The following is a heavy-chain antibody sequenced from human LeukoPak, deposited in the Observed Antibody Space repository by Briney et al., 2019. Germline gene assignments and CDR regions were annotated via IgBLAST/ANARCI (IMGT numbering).Heavy chain of an antibody. V-gene: IGHV4-38-2*02. CDR3: ASGPTRRSDWFDP. CDR1: GYSISSGYY. Sequence: SETLSLTCTVSGYSISSGYYWGWIRQPPGKGLEWIGSIYHSGSTNYNPSLKSRVTISVDTSKNQFSLKLSSVTAADTAVYYCASGPTRRSDWFDPWGQGTLVTVSS. J-gene: IGHJ5*02. CDR2: IYHSGST.